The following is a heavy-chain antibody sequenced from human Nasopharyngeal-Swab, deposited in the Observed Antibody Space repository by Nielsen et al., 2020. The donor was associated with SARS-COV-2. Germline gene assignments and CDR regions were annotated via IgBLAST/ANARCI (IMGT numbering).Heavy chain of an antibody. V-gene: IGHV3-33*01. CDR2: IWYDGSNK. CDR1: GFTFGSYG. Sequence: GGSLRLSCAASGFTFGSYGMHWVRQAPGKGLEWVAVIWYDGSNKYYADSVKGRFTISRDNSKNTLYLQMNSLRAEDTAVYYCARDLPLFGSGSPSHQDYWGQGTLVTVSS. D-gene: IGHD3-10*01. CDR3: ARDLPLFGSGSPSHQDY. J-gene: IGHJ4*02.